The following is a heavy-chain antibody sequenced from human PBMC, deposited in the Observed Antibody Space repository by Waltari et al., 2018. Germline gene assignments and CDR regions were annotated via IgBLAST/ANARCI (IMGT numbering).Heavy chain of an antibody. V-gene: IGHV1-24*01. Sequence: QVQLVPSGAEVKKPGASVKVSCKVSGYPLTELSIDWVRQAPGKGLEWMGTFNPEDDETIFAQKFQGRVTMTEDTSTDTAYMELSSLRSEDTAVYYCATGLSVVVGFDYWGQGTLVTVSS. CDR1: GYPLTELS. CDR3: ATGLSVVVGFDY. J-gene: IGHJ4*02. CDR2: FNPEDDET. D-gene: IGHD2-15*01.